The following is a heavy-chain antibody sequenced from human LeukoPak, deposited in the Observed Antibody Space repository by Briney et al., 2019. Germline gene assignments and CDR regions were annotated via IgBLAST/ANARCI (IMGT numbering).Heavy chain of an antibody. V-gene: IGHV4-61*02. CDR3: ARDQYQLLSDAFDI. CDR2: IYTSGST. J-gene: IGHJ3*02. Sequence: SETLSLTCTVSGGSISSGSYYWSWIRQPAGKGLEWIGRIYTSGSTNYNPSLKSRVTISVDTSKNQFYLKLSSVTAADTAVYYCARDQYQLLSDAFDIWGQGTMVTVSS. CDR1: GGSISSGSYY. D-gene: IGHD2-2*01.